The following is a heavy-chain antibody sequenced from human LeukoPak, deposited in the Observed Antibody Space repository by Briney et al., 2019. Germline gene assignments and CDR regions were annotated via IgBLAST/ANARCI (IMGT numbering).Heavy chain of an antibody. CDR2: ISWNSGSI. J-gene: IGHJ5*02. V-gene: IGHV3-9*01. CDR1: GFTFDDYA. Sequence: SLRLSCAASGFTFDDYAMHWVRQAPGKGLEWVSGISWNSGSIGYADSVKGRFTISRDNAKNSLYLQMNSLRAEDTALYYCAKDSRALYCSGGSCFSRFDPWGQGTLVTVSS. D-gene: IGHD2-15*01. CDR3: AKDSRALYCSGGSCFSRFDP.